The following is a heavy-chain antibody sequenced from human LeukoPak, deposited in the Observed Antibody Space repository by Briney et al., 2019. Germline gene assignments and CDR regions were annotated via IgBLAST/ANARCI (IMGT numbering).Heavy chain of an antibody. D-gene: IGHD2-15*01. Sequence: SETLSLTCAVYGGSSSGYYWSWIRQPPGKGLEWIGEINHSGSTNYNPSLKSRVTISVDTSKNQFSLKLSSVTAADTAVYYCASGPYCSGGSCYHNWFDPWGQGTLVTVSS. CDR1: GGSSSGYY. J-gene: IGHJ5*02. CDR3: ASGPYCSGGSCYHNWFDP. V-gene: IGHV4-34*01. CDR2: INHSGST.